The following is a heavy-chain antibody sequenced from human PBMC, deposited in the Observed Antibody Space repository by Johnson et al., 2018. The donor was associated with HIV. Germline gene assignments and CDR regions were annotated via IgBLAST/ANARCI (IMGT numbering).Heavy chain of an antibody. CDR3: ARDMCSGGSCYAFDI. CDR2: IYSGGST. V-gene: IGHV3-66*01. J-gene: IGHJ3*02. CDR1: GFTFDDYA. D-gene: IGHD2-15*01. Sequence: VQLVESGGGLVQPGRSLRLSCAASGFTFDDYAMHWVRQAPGKGLEWVSVIYSGGSTYYADSVKGRFTISRDNSKNTLYLQMNSLRAEDTAVYYCARDMCSGGSCYAFDIWGQGTMVTVSS.